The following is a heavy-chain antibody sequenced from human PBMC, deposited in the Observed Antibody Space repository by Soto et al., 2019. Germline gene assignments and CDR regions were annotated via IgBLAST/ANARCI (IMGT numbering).Heavy chain of an antibody. CDR1: GYTFTSYA. CDR3: ARAPAAGTDFDY. V-gene: IGHV1-3*01. J-gene: IGHJ4*02. CDR2: INAGNGNT. D-gene: IGHD6-13*01. Sequence: QVQLVQSGAEVKKPGASVKVSCKASGYTFTSYAMHWVRQAPGQRLEWMGWINAGNGNTKYSQKFQGRVTITRDTSASTAYMELSSLRSEDTAVYYCARAPAAGTDFDYWGQGTLVTVSS.